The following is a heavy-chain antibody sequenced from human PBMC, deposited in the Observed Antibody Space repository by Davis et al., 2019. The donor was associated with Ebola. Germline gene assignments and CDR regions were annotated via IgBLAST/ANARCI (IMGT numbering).Heavy chain of an antibody. CDR2: ISSSSSYI. Sequence: PGGSLRLSCAASGFTFSSYSMNWVRQAPGKGLEWVSSISSSSSYIYYADSVKGRFTISRDNAKNSLYLQMNSLRAEDTAVYYCARLMVVEYYYYYGMDVWGQGTTVTVSS. CDR1: GFTFSSYS. D-gene: IGHD2-21*01. CDR3: ARLMVVEYYYYYGMDV. V-gene: IGHV3-21*01. J-gene: IGHJ6*02.